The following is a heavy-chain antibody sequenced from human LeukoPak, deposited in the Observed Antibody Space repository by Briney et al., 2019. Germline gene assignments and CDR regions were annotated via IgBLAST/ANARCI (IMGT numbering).Heavy chain of an antibody. V-gene: IGHV5-51*01. Sequence: GKSLHISGKSSGYRFSSYYIDGARQMTGKDLEWMGVIYVGHSDIRSSPSCQRQLTTSAAKSISSAYLQWSSLTASETAVYYCARHGYSYGLSFDNWGQGTLVTVS. CDR3: ARHGYSYGLSFDN. D-gene: IGHD5-18*01. J-gene: IGHJ4*02. CDR1: GYRFSSYY. CDR2: IYVGHSDI.